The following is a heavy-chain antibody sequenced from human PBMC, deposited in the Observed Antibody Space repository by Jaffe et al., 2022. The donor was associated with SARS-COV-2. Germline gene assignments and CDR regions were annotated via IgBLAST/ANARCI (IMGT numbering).Heavy chain of an antibody. J-gene: IGHJ6*02. CDR1: GGTFSSYA. Sequence: QVQLVQSGAEVKKPGSSVKVSCKASGGTFSSYAISWVRQAPGQGLEWMGGIIPIFGTANYAQKFQGRVTITADESTSTAYMELSSLRSEDTAVYYCARVTSGDCYPSYYCYGMDVWGQGTTVTVSS. CDR3: ARVTSGDCYPSYYCYGMDV. D-gene: IGHD2-21*02. V-gene: IGHV1-69*01. CDR2: IIPIFGTA.